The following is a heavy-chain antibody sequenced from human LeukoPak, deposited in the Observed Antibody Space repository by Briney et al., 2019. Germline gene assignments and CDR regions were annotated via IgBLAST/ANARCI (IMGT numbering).Heavy chain of an antibody. CDR1: GGSISSTTYH. V-gene: IGHV4-39*01. CDR3: AGEISSAVHY. CDR2: VFYSGTT. J-gene: IGHJ4*02. Sequence: SETLSLTCTVSGGSISSTTYHWGWIRQPPGKGLEWIGSVFYSGTTYYTPSLRGRVALSVDTSKNQFSLKLSSVTAADTAVYYCAGEISSAVHYWGQGTPVTVSS. D-gene: IGHD6-13*01.